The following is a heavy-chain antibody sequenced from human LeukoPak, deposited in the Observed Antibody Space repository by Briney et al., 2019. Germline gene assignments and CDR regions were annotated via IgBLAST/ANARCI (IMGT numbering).Heavy chain of an antibody. CDR1: GGSFRNYD. CDR2: IHHSGRT. Sequence: PSETLSLTCAVYGGSFRNYDWTWIRQPPGKGLEWIGEIHHSGRTNYNPSLKSRITISADTSKKQFSLRLSSVTAADTAVYYCARGRSRVTIFGVALNWLDSWGQGNLVTVSS. D-gene: IGHD3-3*01. V-gene: IGHV4-34*01. J-gene: IGHJ5*01. CDR3: ARGRSRVTIFGVALNWLDS.